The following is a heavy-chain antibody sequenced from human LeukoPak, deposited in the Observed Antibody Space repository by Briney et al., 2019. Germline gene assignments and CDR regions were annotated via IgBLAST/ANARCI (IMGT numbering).Heavy chain of an antibody. J-gene: IGHJ6*02. CDR3: VKEALGYCSSTSCYNYGMDV. CDR2: ISYDGSNK. V-gene: IGHV3-30*18. CDR1: GFTFSSYG. Sequence: GGSRRLSCAASGFTFSSYGMHWVRQAPGKGLEWVAVISYDGSNKYYADSVKGRFTISRDNSKNTLYLQMNSLRAEDTAVYYCVKEALGYCSSTSCYNYGMDVWGQGTTVTVSS. D-gene: IGHD2-2*02.